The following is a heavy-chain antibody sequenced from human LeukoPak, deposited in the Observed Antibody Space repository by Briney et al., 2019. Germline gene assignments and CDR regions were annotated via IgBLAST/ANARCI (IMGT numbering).Heavy chain of an antibody. Sequence: GGSLRLSCAASGFTFRAYGMSWVRQAPGKGLEWVSAISGSGFNTYYADSVKGRFTISRDNSKNTLYLQMNSLRAEDTAVYYCARGGVLLWFGELFSSTHYFDYWGQGTLVTVSS. D-gene: IGHD3-10*01. J-gene: IGHJ4*02. V-gene: IGHV3-23*01. CDR1: GFTFRAYG. CDR2: ISGSGFNT. CDR3: ARGGVLLWFGELFSSTHYFDY.